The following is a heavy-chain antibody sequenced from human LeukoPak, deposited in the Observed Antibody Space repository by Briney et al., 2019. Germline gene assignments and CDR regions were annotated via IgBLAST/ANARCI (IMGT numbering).Heavy chain of an antibody. CDR1: GYTFTGYY. V-gene: IGHV1-2*02. J-gene: IGHJ4*02. CDR3: ARVRGGFYSSGWEVGFDY. CDR2: INPNSGGT. Sequence: ASVKVSCKASGYTFTGYYMHWVRQAPGQGLEWMGWINPNSGGTNYAQKFQGRVTMTRDTSISTAYMELSRLRSDDTAVYYCARVRGGFYSSGWEVGFDYWGQGTLVTVSP. D-gene: IGHD6-19*01.